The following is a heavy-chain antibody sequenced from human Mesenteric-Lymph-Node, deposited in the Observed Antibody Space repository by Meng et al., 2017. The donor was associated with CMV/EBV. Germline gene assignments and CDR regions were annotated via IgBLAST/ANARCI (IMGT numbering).Heavy chain of an antibody. CDR2: INHSGST. V-gene: IGHV4-34*01. CDR3: AGGVLRFPSDV. Sequence: SETLSLTCAAYGGSFSDYYWSWIRQPPGKGLEWIGDINHSGSTYYNPSLKSRVTISVDTSRNQFSLKLSSVTAADTAVYYCAGGVLRFPSDVWGQGTTVTVSS. CDR1: GGSFSDYY. J-gene: IGHJ6*02. D-gene: IGHD3-3*01.